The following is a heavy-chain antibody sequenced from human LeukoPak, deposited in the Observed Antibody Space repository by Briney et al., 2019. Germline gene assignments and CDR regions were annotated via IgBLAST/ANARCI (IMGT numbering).Heavy chain of an antibody. CDR1: GFSLSTSGVG. J-gene: IGHJ4*01. CDR3: AHTHIAARSSDY. CDR2: IYWNDDK. D-gene: IGHD6-6*01. Sequence: SGPTLVNPTQTLTLTCTFSGFSLSTSGVGVGWIRQPPGKALEWLALIYWNDDKRYSPSLKSRLTITKDTSKNQVVLTMTNMDPVDTATNSCAHTHIAARSSDYWGQGTLVTVSS. V-gene: IGHV2-5*01.